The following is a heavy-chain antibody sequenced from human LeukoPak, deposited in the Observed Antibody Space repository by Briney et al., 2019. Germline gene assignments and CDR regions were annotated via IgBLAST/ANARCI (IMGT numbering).Heavy chain of an antibody. CDR3: ARQRVGAADGRYYYYYMDV. CDR2: IYPDDSDT. V-gene: IGHV5-51*01. J-gene: IGHJ6*03. D-gene: IGHD6-13*01. Sequence: GESLKISCRGSGFSFIGYWIGWVRQMPGKGLEWMGIIYPDDSDTGYSPSFQGQVTISADKSISTAYLQWSSLKASDTAMYYCARQRVGAADGRYYYYYMDVWGKGTTVTVSS. CDR1: GFSFIGYW.